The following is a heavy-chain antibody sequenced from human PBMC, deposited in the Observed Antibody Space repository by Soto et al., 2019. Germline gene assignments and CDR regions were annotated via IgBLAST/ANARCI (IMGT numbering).Heavy chain of an antibody. J-gene: IGHJ5*02. CDR1: GFTFSSYS. CDR2: ISSRSSTI. D-gene: IGHD4-17*01. Sequence: EVQLVESGGGLVQPGGSLRLSCAASGFTFSSYSKNWVRQAPGKGLEWVSYISSRSSTIYYADSVKGRFTNSIDHAKNSLYLQMNSLSAGDTAVYYCAREGGDFNWCDPWGQGTLVTVSS. V-gene: IGHV3-48*01. CDR3: AREGGDFNWCDP.